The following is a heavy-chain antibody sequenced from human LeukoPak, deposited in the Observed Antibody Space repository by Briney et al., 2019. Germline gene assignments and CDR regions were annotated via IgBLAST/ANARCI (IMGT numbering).Heavy chain of an antibody. J-gene: IGHJ4*02. D-gene: IGHD3-10*01. V-gene: IGHV3-7*03. CDR1: GFTLRSNW. Sequence: PGGSLRLSCAASGFTLRSNWMSWVRQAPGKGLEWVANIKQDGSHKNYADSVKGRFTISRDNAKNSLYLQMDSLKTEDTAVYYCTGNYYGSGSYADFDYWGQGTLVTVSS. CDR3: TGNYYGSGSYADFDY. CDR2: IKQDGSHK.